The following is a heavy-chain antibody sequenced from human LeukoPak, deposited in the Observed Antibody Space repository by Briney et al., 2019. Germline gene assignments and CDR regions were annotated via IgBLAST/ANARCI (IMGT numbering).Heavy chain of an antibody. D-gene: IGHD3-3*01. J-gene: IGHJ6*03. Sequence: ASVKVSRKPSGYTFTSYGISWVRQATGQGLEWMGWMNPNRGNTGYAQKFQGRVTITRNTSISTAYMELSSLRSEDTAVYYCARDGSYDFWSGHWSYYYMDVWGKGTTVTVSS. CDR1: GYTFTSYG. CDR3: ARDGSYDFWSGHWSYYYMDV. CDR2: MNPNRGNT. V-gene: IGHV1-8*03.